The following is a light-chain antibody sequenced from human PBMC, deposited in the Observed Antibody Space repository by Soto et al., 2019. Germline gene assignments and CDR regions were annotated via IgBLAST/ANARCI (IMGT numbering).Light chain of an antibody. CDR3: QQSYSTPIT. CDR1: QTISSY. V-gene: IGKV1-39*01. J-gene: IGKJ5*01. Sequence: DIQMTQSPSSLSASVGDRVTITCRASQTISSYLNWYQQKPGRAPNLLIYTASSLQSGVPSRFSGSGSGTDFTLTISSLQPEDFAIYYCQQSYSTPITFGQGTRLEIK. CDR2: TAS.